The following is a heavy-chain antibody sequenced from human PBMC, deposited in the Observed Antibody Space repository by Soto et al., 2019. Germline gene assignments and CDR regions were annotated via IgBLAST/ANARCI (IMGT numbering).Heavy chain of an antibody. CDR3: ARLWFGELFYYYYYMDV. D-gene: IGHD3-10*01. Sequence: PSETLSLTCTVSGGSISSYYWSWIRQPPGKGLEWIGYIYYSGSTNYNPSLKSRVTISVDTSKNQLSLKQSSVTAADTAVYYCARLWFGELFYYYYYMDVWGKGTTVTVSS. J-gene: IGHJ6*03. V-gene: IGHV4-59*08. CDR1: GGSISSYY. CDR2: IYYSGST.